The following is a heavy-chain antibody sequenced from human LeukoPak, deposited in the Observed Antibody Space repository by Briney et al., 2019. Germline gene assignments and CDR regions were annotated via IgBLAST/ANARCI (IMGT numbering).Heavy chain of an antibody. D-gene: IGHD6-19*01. V-gene: IGHV4-59*08. CDR1: GGSIGSDY. J-gene: IGHJ4*02. Sequence: MASETLSLTCTVSGGSIGSDYWTWIRQPPGKGLEYIGYIYYTGGTNYNPSLKSRVTISVDTSKNQFSLKLSSVTAADTAVYFCAKYGNSGWVSDNWGQGTLVTVSS. CDR3: AKYGNSGWVSDN. CDR2: IYYTGGT.